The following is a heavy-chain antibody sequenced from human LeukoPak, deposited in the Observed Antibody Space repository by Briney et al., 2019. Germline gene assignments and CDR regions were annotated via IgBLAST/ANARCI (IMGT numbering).Heavy chain of an antibody. CDR2: IYYSGST. J-gene: IGHJ4*02. Sequence: SSETLSLTCTVSGGSISSYYWSWIRQPPGKGLEWIGYIYYSGSTNYNPSLKSRVTISVDTSKNQFSLKLSSVTAADTAVYYCARDGARGRFFDYWGQGTLVTVSS. V-gene: IGHV4-59*12. D-gene: IGHD4/OR15-4a*01. CDR3: ARDGARGRFFDY. CDR1: GGSISSYY.